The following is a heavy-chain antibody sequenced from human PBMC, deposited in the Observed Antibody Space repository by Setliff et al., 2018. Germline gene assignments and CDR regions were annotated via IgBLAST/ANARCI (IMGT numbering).Heavy chain of an antibody. CDR2: IYYSGST. J-gene: IGHJ3*02. CDR3: ARVPRFTDMRNAFDI. V-gene: IGHV4-31*03. CDR1: GGSISSGGYY. D-gene: IGHD2-15*01. Sequence: SETLSLTCTVSGGSISSGGYYWSWIRQHPGKGLGWIGYIYYSGSTYYNPSLKSRVTISVDTSKNQFSLKLSSVTAADTAVYYCARVPRFTDMRNAFDIWGQGTMVTVSS.